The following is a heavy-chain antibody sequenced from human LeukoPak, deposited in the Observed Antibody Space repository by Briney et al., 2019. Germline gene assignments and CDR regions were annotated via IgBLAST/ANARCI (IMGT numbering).Heavy chain of an antibody. CDR1: GYTFTVYY. CDR3: AREGVVARDFDY. Sequence: ASVKVSCKASGYTFTVYYMHWVRQAPGQGLEWMGWINPNSGGVTNYAQKFQGRVTITRDTSISTAFMELRWLTSDDTAFYYCAREGVVARDFDYWGQGTLVTVSS. D-gene: IGHD2-15*01. V-gene: IGHV1-2*02. CDR2: INPNSGGVT. J-gene: IGHJ4*02.